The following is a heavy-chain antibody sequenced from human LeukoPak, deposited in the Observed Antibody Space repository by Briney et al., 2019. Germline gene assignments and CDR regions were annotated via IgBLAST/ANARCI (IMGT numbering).Heavy chain of an antibody. CDR1: GFSLSTSGVR. J-gene: IGHJ3*02. D-gene: IGHD4-11*01. CDR3: AHKGTTYAFDI. Sequence: SGPTLVKATHALTLTCTFSGFSLSTSGVRVGWIPQPPGKALEWLALLYWNDDKRYRPSPKSRLTITKDTSKNQVVLTMTNMDPVHTATYYCAHKGTTYAFDIWGQGTMVPVSS. CDR2: LYWNDDK. V-gene: IGHV2-5*01.